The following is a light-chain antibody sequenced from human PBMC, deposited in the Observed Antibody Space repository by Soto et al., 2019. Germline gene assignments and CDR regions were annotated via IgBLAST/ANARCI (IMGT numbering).Light chain of an antibody. CDR1: QGIGSW. V-gene: IGKV1-12*01. CDR3: QQANSFPLT. Sequence: DIQMTQSPSSVSASVGDRVTITCRASQGIGSWLGWYQQKPGKAPKLLIYAAASLQSGVPSRFSATVPGKEFTLTISSLQPEDLATYFCQQANSFPLTFGPGTKVDLQ. J-gene: IGKJ3*01. CDR2: AAA.